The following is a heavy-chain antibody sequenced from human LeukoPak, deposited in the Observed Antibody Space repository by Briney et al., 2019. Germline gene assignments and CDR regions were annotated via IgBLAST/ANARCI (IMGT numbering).Heavy chain of an antibody. J-gene: IGHJ6*03. V-gene: IGHV3-23*03. CDR1: GFTFSSYA. Sequence: PGGSLRLSCAASGFTFSSYAMSWVRQAPGKGLEWVSVIYSGGSTYYADSVKGRFTISRDNSKNTLYLQMNSLRAEDTAVYYCAKVGESRSYYYYYMDVWGKGTTVTVSS. CDR2: IYSGGST. D-gene: IGHD3-16*01. CDR3: AKVGESRSYYYYYMDV.